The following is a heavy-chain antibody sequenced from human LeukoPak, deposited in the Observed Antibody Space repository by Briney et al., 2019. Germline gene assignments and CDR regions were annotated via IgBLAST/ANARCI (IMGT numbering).Heavy chain of an antibody. J-gene: IGHJ4*02. Sequence: PSETLSLTCAVYGGSFSGYYWSWIRQPPGKGLEWVGEINHSGSTNYNPSLKSRVTISVDTSQNQFSLKLSSVTAAYTAVYYCARGDYGGFVDYWGQGTLVTVSS. CDR3: ARGDYGGFVDY. CDR1: GGSFSGYY. CDR2: INHSGST. V-gene: IGHV4-34*01. D-gene: IGHD4-23*01.